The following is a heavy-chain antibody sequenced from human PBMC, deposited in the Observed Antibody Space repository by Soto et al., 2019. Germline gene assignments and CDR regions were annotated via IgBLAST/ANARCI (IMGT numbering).Heavy chain of an antibody. CDR2: SRNKANGYTT. J-gene: IGHJ4*02. CDR1: GFSFSDHY. CDR3: VKVTTGRNSLDF. D-gene: IGHD1-1*01. V-gene: IGHV3-72*01. Sequence: GGSLRLSCAASGFSFSDHYMDWVRQAPGKGLEWVGRSRNKANGYTTEYAASVKGRFTVSRDDSKNSFYLQMNSLQTEDTAMYYCVKVTTGRNSLDFWGQGTLVTVSS.